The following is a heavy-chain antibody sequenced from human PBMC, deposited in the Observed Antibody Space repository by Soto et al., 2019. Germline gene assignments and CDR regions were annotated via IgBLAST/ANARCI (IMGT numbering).Heavy chain of an antibody. CDR3: AKETYYDFWSGYERPTNYYYGMDV. D-gene: IGHD3-3*01. CDR1: GFTFSSYG. Sequence: GGSLRLSCAASGFTFSSYGMHWVRQAPGKGLEWVAVISYDGSNKYYADSVKGRFTISRDNSKNTLYLQMNSLRAEDTAVYYCAKETYYDFWSGYERPTNYYYGMDVWGQGTTVTVSS. J-gene: IGHJ6*02. V-gene: IGHV3-30*18. CDR2: ISYDGSNK.